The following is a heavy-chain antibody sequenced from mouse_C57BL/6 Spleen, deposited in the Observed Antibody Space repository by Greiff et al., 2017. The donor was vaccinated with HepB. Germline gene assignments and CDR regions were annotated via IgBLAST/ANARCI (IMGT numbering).Heavy chain of an antibody. CDR3: AREGYGSSLFAY. CDR1: GYAFSSYW. V-gene: IGHV1-80*01. J-gene: IGHJ3*01. D-gene: IGHD1-1*01. CDR2: IYPGDGDT. Sequence: VQLQESGAELVKPGASVKISCKASGYAFSSYWMNWVKQRPGKGLEWIGQIYPGDGDTNYNGKFKGKATLTADKSSSTAYMQLSSLTSEDSAVYFCAREGYGSSLFAYWGQGTLVTVSA.